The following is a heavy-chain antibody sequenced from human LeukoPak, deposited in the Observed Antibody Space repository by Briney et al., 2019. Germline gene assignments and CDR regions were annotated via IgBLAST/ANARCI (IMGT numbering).Heavy chain of an antibody. CDR1: GGTFSSYA. CDR3: AGTGTKTYYYDSSGYYYD. D-gene: IGHD3-22*01. V-gene: IGHV1-69*01. CDR2: LIPIFGTA. Sequence: SVKVSCKASGGTFSSYAISWVRQAPGQGLEWMGGLIPIFGTANYAQKFQGRVTITADESTNTAYMELSSLRSEDTAVYYCAGTGTKTYYYDSSGYYYDWGQGTLVPVSS. J-gene: IGHJ4*02.